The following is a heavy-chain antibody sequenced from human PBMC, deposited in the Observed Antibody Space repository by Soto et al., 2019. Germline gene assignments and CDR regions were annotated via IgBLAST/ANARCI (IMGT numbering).Heavy chain of an antibody. J-gene: IGHJ5*02. CDR2: ISYSGST. CDR3: ARGADIAVVVTATPDYWFNP. V-gene: IGHV4-30-4*01. D-gene: IGHD2-15*01. Sequence: SETLSLTCTVSGASIRSGDYFWSWIRQPPGKGLEWIGYISYSGSTYYNPSLESRVSVSVDTSTNQFSLKLSSVTAADTAVYFCARGADIAVVVTATPDYWFNPWGQGTLVTVPQ. CDR1: GASIRSGDYF.